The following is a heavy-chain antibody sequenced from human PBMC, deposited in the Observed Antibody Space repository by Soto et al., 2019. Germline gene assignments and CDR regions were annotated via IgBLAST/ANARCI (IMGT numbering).Heavy chain of an antibody. CDR3: ATSQRSSSTLVIYYYYYYGMDV. V-gene: IGHV1-69*01. CDR2: IIPISGTA. CDR1: GGTFSSYA. D-gene: IGHD2-2*01. Sequence: QVQLVQSGAEVKKPGSSVKVSCKASGGTFSSYAISWVRQAPGQGLEWMGGIIPISGTANYAQKFQGRVTITAEDYTSTAYMELSSRRTADTAVYYCATSQRSSSTLVIYYYYYYGMDVWGQGTTVTVSS. J-gene: IGHJ6*02.